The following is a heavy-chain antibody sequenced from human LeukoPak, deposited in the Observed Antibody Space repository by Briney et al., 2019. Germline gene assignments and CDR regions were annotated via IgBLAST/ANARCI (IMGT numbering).Heavy chain of an antibody. CDR3: ARGDRYSSSWYSGPYYYYGMDV. CDR2: INPNSGGT. V-gene: IGHV1-2*02. D-gene: IGHD6-13*01. CDR1: GYTFTGYY. J-gene: IGHJ6*02. Sequence: GASVKVSCKASGYTFTGYYMHWVRQAPGQGLEWMGWINPNSGGTNYAQKFQGRVTMTTDTSTSTAYMELRSLRSGDTAVYYCARGDRYSSSWYSGPYYYYGMDVWGQGTTVTVSS.